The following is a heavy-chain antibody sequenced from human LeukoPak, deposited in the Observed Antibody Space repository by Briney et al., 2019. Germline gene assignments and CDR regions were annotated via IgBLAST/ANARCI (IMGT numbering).Heavy chain of an antibody. CDR3: ARVTRVAAAVPLDY. J-gene: IGHJ4*02. CDR1: GGTFSSYA. D-gene: IGHD6-13*01. CDR2: IIPIFGTA. Sequence: SVKVSCKASGGTFSSYAISWVRQAPGQGLEWMGGIIPIFGTANYAQKFQGRVTITTDESTSTAYMELSSLRSDDTAVYYCARVTRVAAAVPLDYWGQGTLVTVSS. V-gene: IGHV1-69*05.